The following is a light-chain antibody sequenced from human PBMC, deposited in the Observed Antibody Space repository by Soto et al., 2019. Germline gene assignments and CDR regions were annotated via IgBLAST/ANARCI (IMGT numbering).Light chain of an antibody. J-gene: IGKJ4*01. CDR1: QSVSSN. CDR3: QQYNDWAPLT. V-gene: IGKV3D-15*01. Sequence: EIVMTQSPATLSVSPGERATLSCRASQSVSSNLAWYQQKPGQAPRLLISGASTRATGIPARFSGSGSGTEFTLTISSLQSEDFAVYYCQQYNDWAPLTFGEGTKVEIK. CDR2: GAS.